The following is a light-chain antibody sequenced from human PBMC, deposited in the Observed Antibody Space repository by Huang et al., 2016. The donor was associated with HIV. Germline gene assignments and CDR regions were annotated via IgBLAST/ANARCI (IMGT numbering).Light chain of an antibody. V-gene: IGKV2D-29*01. Sequence: DIVMTQTLLSLSVTPGQPASISCKSSQSLLHSDGKTSVYWYLQKPGQPPQLLIYEVSNRVYGVPDRFSGSGSGTDFTVKISRVEAEDVGVYYCMHSTQHPYTFGQGTKLEIK. J-gene: IGKJ2*01. CDR1: QSLLHSDGKTS. CDR2: EVS. CDR3: MHSTQHPYT.